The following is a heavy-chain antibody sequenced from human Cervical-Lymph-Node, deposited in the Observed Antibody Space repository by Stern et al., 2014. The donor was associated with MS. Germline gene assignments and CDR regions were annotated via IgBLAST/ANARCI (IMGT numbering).Heavy chain of an antibody. Sequence: MQLVQSGAEVKKPGESLKISCKGSGYSFTANWIAWVRQMPGKGLQWMGIIYPGDSDTRYSSSFQGQVTTSADKSISTAYLQWSSLKASDTAMYYCARDYGDYAFDYWGQGTLVTVSS. CDR2: IYPGDSDT. V-gene: IGHV5-51*01. D-gene: IGHD4-17*01. CDR1: GYSFTANW. J-gene: IGHJ4*02. CDR3: ARDYGDYAFDY.